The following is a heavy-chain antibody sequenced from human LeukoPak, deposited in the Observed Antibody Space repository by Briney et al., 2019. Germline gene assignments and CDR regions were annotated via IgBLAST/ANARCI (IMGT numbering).Heavy chain of an antibody. CDR3: AKVRVAARPNDAFDI. D-gene: IGHD6-6*01. CDR2: ISYDGSNK. V-gene: IGHV3-30*18. Sequence: GGSLRLSCAASGFTFSSYGMHWVRQAPGKGLEWVAVISYDGSNKYYADSVKGRFTISRDNSKNTLYLQMNSLRAEDTAVYYCAKVRVAARPNDAFDIWGQGTMVTVSS. CDR1: GFTFSSYG. J-gene: IGHJ3*02.